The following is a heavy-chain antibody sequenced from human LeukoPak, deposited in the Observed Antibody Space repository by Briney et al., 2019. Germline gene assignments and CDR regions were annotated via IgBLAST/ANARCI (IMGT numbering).Heavy chain of an antibody. D-gene: IGHD6-13*01. J-gene: IGHJ6*02. CDR3: ARVRGIPAAGTLYYYGMDV. CDR1: GGSISSYY. CDR2: IYSTGGT. Sequence: SETLSLTCTVSGGSISSYYWSWLRQPAGKGLEWIGRIYSTGGTTYNPSLKSRVTMSVDTSENQFSLKLNSVTAADTAVYYCARVRGIPAAGTLYYYGMDVWGQGTTVTVSS. V-gene: IGHV4-4*07.